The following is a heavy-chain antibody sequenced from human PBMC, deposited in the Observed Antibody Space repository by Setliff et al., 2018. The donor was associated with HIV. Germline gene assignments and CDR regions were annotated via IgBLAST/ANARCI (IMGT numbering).Heavy chain of an antibody. CDR1: GFTFRTYW. J-gene: IGHJ4*02. D-gene: IGHD3-22*01. CDR3: AREAASVSEDYYDSSGCLY. V-gene: IGHV3-7*03. Sequence: GGSLRLSCAASGFTFRTYWMSWVRQAPGKGLEWVANIKEDGSEKYYVDSVKGRFTMSRDNAENSLYLQMNSLRAEDTAVYFCAREAASVSEDYYDSSGCLYWGLGTLVTVSS. CDR2: IKEDGSEK.